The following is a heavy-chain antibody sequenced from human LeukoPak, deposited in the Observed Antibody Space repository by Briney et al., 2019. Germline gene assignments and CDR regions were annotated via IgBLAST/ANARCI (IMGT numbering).Heavy chain of an antibody. CDR3: AREDSGYDYSPFDY. CDR1: GGSISSYY. D-gene: IGHD5-12*01. CDR2: IYYSGST. J-gene: IGHJ4*02. Sequence: SETLSLTCTVSGGSISSYYWSWIRQPPGKGLEWIGYIYYSGSTSYNPSLKSRVTISVDTSMNQFSLKLLSVTAADTAVYYCAREDSGYDYSPFDYWGRGILVTVSS. V-gene: IGHV4-59*01.